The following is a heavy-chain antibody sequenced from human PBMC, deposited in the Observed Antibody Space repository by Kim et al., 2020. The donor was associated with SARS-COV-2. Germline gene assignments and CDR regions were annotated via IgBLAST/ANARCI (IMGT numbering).Heavy chain of an antibody. CDR2: IYYSGST. Sequence: SETLSLTCTVSGGSISSSSYYWGWIRQPPGKGLEWIGSIYYSGSTYYNPSLKSRVTISVDTSKNQFSLKLSSVTAADTAVYYCARRAPLTMIVWEDFFFDYWGQGTLVTVSS. CDR3: ARRAPLTMIVWEDFFFDY. D-gene: IGHD3-22*01. V-gene: IGHV4-39*01. J-gene: IGHJ4*02. CDR1: GGSISSSSYY.